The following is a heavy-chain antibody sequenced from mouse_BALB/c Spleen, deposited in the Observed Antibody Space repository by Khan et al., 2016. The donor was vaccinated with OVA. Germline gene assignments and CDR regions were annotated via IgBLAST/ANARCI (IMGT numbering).Heavy chain of an antibody. D-gene: IGHD4-1*01. V-gene: IGHV1S136*01. J-gene: IGHJ2*01. CDR2: INPYNGGT. Sequence: VQLKQSGPELVKPGASVKMSCKASGYTFTNYVLHWVKQKPGQGLEWIGYINPYNGGTKYNEKFKGKATLASDKSSITAYIELSSLTSEYSSVYYCARGNWQSYYFDYWGQGTTLTLSS. CDR1: GYTFTNYV. CDR3: ARGNWQSYYFDY.